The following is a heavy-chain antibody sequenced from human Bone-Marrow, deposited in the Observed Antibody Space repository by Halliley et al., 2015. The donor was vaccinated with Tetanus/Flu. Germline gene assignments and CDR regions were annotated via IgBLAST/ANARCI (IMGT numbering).Heavy chain of an antibody. CDR1: GYSFTTYW. Sequence: QLVQSGAEVKKPGESLRISCKGSGYSFTTYWLGWVRQVPGKGLELMGIIYPGDSDTRYSPSFQGQVIISADKSVNTAYLQWSTLKASDTAMYYCAALIAASHFTDYWGPGTLVTVSS. J-gene: IGHJ4*02. CDR3: AALIAASHFTDY. V-gene: IGHV5-51*01. CDR2: IYPGDSDT. D-gene: IGHD6-13*01.